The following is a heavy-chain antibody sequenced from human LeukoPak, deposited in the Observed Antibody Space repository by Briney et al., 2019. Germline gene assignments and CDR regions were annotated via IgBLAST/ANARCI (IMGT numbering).Heavy chain of an antibody. CDR3: ARDHYYDSSGCYFDY. CDR2: INHSGST. J-gene: IGHJ4*02. Sequence: PSETLSLTCAVYGGSFSGYYRSWIRQPPGKGLEWIGEINHSGSTNYNPSLKSRVTISVDTSKNQFSLKLSSVTAADTAVYYCARDHYYDSSGCYFDYWGQGTLVTVSS. CDR1: GGSFSGYY. V-gene: IGHV4-34*01. D-gene: IGHD3-22*01.